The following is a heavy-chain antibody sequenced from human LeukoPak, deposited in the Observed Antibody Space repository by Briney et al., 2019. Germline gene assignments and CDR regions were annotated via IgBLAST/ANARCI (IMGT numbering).Heavy chain of an antibody. D-gene: IGHD2-15*01. CDR1: GGSVSSGNYC. Sequence: SETLSLTCTVSGGSVSSGNYCWSWIRQPPGKGLELIGYIYYSGSTNYNPSLKSRVTISVDTSKNQFSLKLSSVTAADTAVYYCARVSSGVYFDYWGQGTLVTVSS. V-gene: IGHV4-61*01. CDR3: ARVSSGVYFDY. J-gene: IGHJ4*02. CDR2: IYYSGST.